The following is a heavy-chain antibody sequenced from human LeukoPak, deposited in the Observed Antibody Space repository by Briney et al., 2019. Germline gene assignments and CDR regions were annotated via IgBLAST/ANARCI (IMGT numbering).Heavy chain of an antibody. CDR3: ARFKGDGSCYYYDY. Sequence: PAQTLSLTCTVSGGSNSISSYYWGWIPQTPGKGLERNASIYYCGKTYDNPSLKSRVTISVDTSMNQLALKLHAVTAAGTAVYYWARFKGDGSCYYYDYWGQGNLVTVSS. D-gene: IGHD3-22*01. J-gene: IGHJ4*02. V-gene: IGHV4-39*01. CDR1: GGSNSISSYY. CDR2: IYYCGKT.